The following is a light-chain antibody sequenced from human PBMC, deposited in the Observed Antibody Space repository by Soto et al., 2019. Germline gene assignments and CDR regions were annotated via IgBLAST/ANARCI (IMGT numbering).Light chain of an antibody. J-gene: IGKJ1*01. CDR1: QSIVAN. Sequence: EIVMTQSPATLSVSPGERATLSCRASQSIVANLAWYPQRPGQAPRLLIYDASTRASGIPARFSGSGSATEFTLTITSLQSEDFAVYYCQHYTTWTFGQGTKVEIK. V-gene: IGKV3-15*01. CDR2: DAS. CDR3: QHYTTWT.